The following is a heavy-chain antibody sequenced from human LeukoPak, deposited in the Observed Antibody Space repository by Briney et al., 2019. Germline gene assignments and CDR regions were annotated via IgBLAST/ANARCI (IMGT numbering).Heavy chain of an antibody. CDR1: GGSINSYY. J-gene: IGHJ5*02. V-gene: IGHV4-59*07. Sequence: SDTLSLTCTVSGGSINSYYWSWIRPPPGKGLEWIGYIYYSGSTNYNPSLKSRVTRSVDTSKNQFSLKMSAVTAADTAVYYCARARDGHINNWFDPWGQGTLVIVSS. CDR3: ARARDGHINNWFDP. CDR2: IYYSGST. D-gene: IGHD5-24*01.